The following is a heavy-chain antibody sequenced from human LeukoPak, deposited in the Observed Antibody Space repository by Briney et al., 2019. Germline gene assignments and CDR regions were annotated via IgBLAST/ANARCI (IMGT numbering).Heavy chain of an antibody. Sequence: GECLRLSWAASGFTFSSYWMSWVRQAPGKGLEWVANINQDGSEQYYVDSVKGRFTISRDNAKNSLYLQMNSLRAEDTAVYYCARIIVVRCFDYWGQGTLVTVSS. J-gene: IGHJ4*02. CDR2: INQDGSEQ. CDR1: GFTFSSYW. CDR3: ARIIVVRCFDY. D-gene: IGHD2-21*01. V-gene: IGHV3-7*01.